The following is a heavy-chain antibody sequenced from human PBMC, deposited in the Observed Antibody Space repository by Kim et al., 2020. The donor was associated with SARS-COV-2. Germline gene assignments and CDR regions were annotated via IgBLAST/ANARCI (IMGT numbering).Heavy chain of an antibody. CDR3: ARQTTIFGVVINPYYGMDV. J-gene: IGHJ6*02. D-gene: IGHD3-3*01. V-gene: IGHV4-59*08. Sequence: SRVTISVATSKNQFSLKLSSVTAADTAVYYCARQTTIFGVVINPYYGMDVWGQGTTVTVSS.